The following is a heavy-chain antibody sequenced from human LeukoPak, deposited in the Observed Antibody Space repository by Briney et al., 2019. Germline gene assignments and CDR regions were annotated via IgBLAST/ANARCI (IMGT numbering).Heavy chain of an antibody. CDR1: GFTFSGSM. J-gene: IGHJ4*02. CDR2: IRGKANSYAT. Sequence: PGGSLRLSCAASGFTFSGSMMHWVRQASGKGLEWVGRIRGKANSYATAYAAWVKGRFTISRDDSKNTAYLQMNSLKTEDTAVYYRTYYSDSSGPYKFDYWGQGTLVTVSS. CDR3: TYYSDSSGPYKFDY. D-gene: IGHD3-22*01. V-gene: IGHV3-73*01.